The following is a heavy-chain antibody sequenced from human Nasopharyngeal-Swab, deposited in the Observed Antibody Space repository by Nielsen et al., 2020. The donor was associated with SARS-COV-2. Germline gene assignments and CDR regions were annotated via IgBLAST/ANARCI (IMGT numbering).Heavy chain of an antibody. CDR1: GGTFSSYA. CDR2: IIPIFGIA. V-gene: IGHV1-69*04. Sequence: SVKVSCKASGGTFSSYAISWVRHAPGQGLEWMGRIIPIFGIANYAQKLQGRVTITADKATSKAYMEPRSLRSEDTAVDYWASQGGGDYYDSRRYYNYVMDVWGQGTTVTVSS. CDR3: ASQGGGDYYDSRRYYNYVMDV. J-gene: IGHJ6*02. D-gene: IGHD3-22*01.